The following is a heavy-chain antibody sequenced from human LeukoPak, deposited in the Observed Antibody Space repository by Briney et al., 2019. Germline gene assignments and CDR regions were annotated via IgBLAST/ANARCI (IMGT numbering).Heavy chain of an antibody. CDR1: GFTVSSNY. V-gene: IGHV3-21*01. CDR3: ARVSGSLLDY. J-gene: IGHJ4*02. CDR2: ISSSSSYI. Sequence: GSLRLSCAASGFTVSSNYMSWVRQAPGKGLEWVSSISSSSSYIYYADSVKGRFTISRDNAKNSLYLQMNSLRAEDTAVYYCARVSGSLLDYWGQGTLVTVSS. D-gene: IGHD1-26*01.